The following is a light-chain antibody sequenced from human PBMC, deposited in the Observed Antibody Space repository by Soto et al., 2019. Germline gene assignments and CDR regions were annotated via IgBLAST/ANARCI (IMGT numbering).Light chain of an antibody. J-gene: IGLJ2*01. CDR2: DVT. Sequence: QSALTQPASVSGSPGQSITISCTGTSSDVGGYKYVSWYQQDPGKAPKLMIYDVTNRPLGVSNRFSGSKSGNTASLTISGLQAEDEADYYCSSYTSSSTLVVFGGGTKLTVL. CDR3: SSYTSSSTLVV. CDR1: SSDVGGYKY. V-gene: IGLV2-14*01.